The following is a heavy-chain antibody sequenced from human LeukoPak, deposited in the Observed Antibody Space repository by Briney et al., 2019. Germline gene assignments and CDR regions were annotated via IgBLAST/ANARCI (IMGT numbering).Heavy chain of an antibody. CDR1: GGSISSGDYY. J-gene: IGHJ6*03. CDR2: IYYSGST. CDR3: ASVAYYDILTGSPGDYYMDV. Sequence: PSQTLSLTCTVSGGSISSGDYYWSWIRQPPGKGLEWIGYIYYSGSTYYNPSLKSRVTISVDTSKNQFSLKLSSVTAADTAVYYCASVAYYDILTGSPGDYYMDVWGKGTPVTVSS. V-gene: IGHV4-30-4*08. D-gene: IGHD3-9*01.